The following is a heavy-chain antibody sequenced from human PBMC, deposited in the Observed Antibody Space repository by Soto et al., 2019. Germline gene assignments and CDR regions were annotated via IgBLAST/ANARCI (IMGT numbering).Heavy chain of an antibody. CDR1: GFSFNNHA. V-gene: IGHV3-23*01. CDR2: ISGSGSTT. J-gene: IGHJ3*01. Sequence: VQLLESGGGLVQPGGSLRLSCAASGFSFNNHAMTWVRQAPGKGLEWVSGISGSGSTTHYADSVKGRFTISRDNSKDTLYLQMDSLRPEDTAVYYCAKDRLMHTMVVVGAFDFWGLGTMVTVTS. D-gene: IGHD3-22*01. CDR3: AKDRLMHTMVVVGAFDF.